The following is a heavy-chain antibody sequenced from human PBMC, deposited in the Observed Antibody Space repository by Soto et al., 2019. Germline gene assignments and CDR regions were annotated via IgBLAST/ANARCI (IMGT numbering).Heavy chain of an antibody. Sequence: EVQLVESGGGLVQPGGSLRLSCAASGFTFSSYWMSWVRQAPGKGLEWVANIKQDGSEKYYVDSVKGRFTISRDNAKNSLYLQMNSLRAEDTAVYYCARDHGGIAVAGAFDIWGQGTMVTVSS. CDR1: GFTFSSYW. CDR2: IKQDGSEK. D-gene: IGHD6-19*01. J-gene: IGHJ3*02. V-gene: IGHV3-7*05. CDR3: ARDHGGIAVAGAFDI.